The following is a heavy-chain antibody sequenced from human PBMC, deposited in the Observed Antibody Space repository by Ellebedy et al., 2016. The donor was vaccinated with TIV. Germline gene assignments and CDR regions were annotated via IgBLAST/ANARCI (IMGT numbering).Heavy chain of an antibody. CDR1: GFTFSSYS. Sequence: PGGSLRLSCPAPGFTFSSYSMDWVRQAPGEGLEWVSSISSRSSYIYYADSVKGRFTISRDNAKNSLYLQMNSLSAEDTAVYYCSRDQGGSGSYHFDYWGQGILVTVSS. J-gene: IGHJ4*02. D-gene: IGHD3-10*01. V-gene: IGHV3-21*01. CDR3: SRDQGGSGSYHFDY. CDR2: ISSRSSYI.